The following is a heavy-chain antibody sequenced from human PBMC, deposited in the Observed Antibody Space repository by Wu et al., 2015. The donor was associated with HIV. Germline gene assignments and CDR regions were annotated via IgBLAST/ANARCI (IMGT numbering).Heavy chain of an antibody. Sequence: QVHLVQSGAEVKKPGSSVKVSCKASGTTLSRYAINWIRQAPGQGLEWMGGIIPIFGTINYAQKFQGRVTITTDASTNTAYLEMTSLTSEDTAIYYCARSHKWLQLRYPGKFDYWGQGT. J-gene: IGHJ4*02. CDR1: GTTLSRYA. CDR2: IIPIFGTI. CDR3: ARSHKWLQLRYPGKFDY. D-gene: IGHD5-12*01. V-gene: IGHV1-69*05.